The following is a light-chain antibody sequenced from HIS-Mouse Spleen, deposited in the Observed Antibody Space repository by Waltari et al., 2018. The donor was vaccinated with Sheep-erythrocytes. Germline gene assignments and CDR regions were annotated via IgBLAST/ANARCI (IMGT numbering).Light chain of an antibody. Sequence: QYALTQPPSVSGSPGQSVTISCTGTSSDVGSYNRVSWYQQPPGTAPNLMLYEVSNRPAGVPARFSGSKSGNTASLTISGLQAEDEADYYCSLYTSSSTLVFGGGTKLTVL. J-gene: IGLJ2*01. V-gene: IGLV2-18*01. CDR1: SSDVGSYNR. CDR2: EVS. CDR3: SLYTSSSTLV.